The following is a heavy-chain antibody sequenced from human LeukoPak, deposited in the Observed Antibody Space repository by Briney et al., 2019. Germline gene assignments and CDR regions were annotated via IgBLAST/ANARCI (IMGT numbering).Heavy chain of an antibody. V-gene: IGHV5-51*01. CDR3: ARARYCSGGSCYAEY. CDR1: GYSFTTYW. D-gene: IGHD2-15*01. Sequence: EESLKISCKGSGYSFTTYWIGWVRQMPGKGLEWMGIIYPGDSDTRYSPSFQGQVTISADKSISTAYLQWSSLKPSDTAMYYCARARYCSGGSCYAEYWGQGTLVTVSS. J-gene: IGHJ4*02. CDR2: IYPGDSDT.